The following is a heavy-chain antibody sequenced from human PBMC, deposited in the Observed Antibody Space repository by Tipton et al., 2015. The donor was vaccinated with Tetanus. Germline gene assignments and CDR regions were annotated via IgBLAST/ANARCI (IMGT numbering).Heavy chain of an antibody. Sequence: QLVQSGAEVKKPGASVKVSCKTSGYTFTDHYIHWVRQAPGQGLEWMGWINPSTGGTNYAQKFQGRVTVTSDTSISTAYMDLRSLTSDDTAVYFCARDAVYGSGSFYNDWFDPWGQGTLVTVSS. CDR1: GYTFTDHY. V-gene: IGHV1-2*02. CDR2: INPSTGGT. J-gene: IGHJ5*02. CDR3: ARDAVYGSGSFYNDWFDP. D-gene: IGHD3-10*01.